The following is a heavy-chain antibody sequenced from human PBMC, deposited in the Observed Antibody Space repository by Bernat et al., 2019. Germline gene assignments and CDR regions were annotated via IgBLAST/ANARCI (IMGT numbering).Heavy chain of an antibody. Sequence: QVQLQQWGAGLLKPSETLSLTCAVYGGSFSGYYWSCIRQPPGKGLEWIEEINHSGSTNYNPSLKSRVTISVDTSKKQFSLKMSSVTAADTAVYYCAPGIAAAEGYWGQGTLVTVSS. CDR1: GGSFSGYY. CDR3: APGIAAAEGY. D-gene: IGHD6-13*01. CDR2: INHSGST. J-gene: IGHJ4*02. V-gene: IGHV4-34*01.